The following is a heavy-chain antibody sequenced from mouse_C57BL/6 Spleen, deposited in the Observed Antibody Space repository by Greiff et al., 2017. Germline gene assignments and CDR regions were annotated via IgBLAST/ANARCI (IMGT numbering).Heavy chain of an antibody. CDR3: ASRATTDDFDY. CDR2: NSSDGSYT. J-gene: IGHJ2*01. D-gene: IGHD1-1*01. Sequence: EVKLVESGGDLVKPRGSLILSCAASGFPFSSYGMSCVRQTPDKRLEWVATNSSDGSYTYYPDSVKGRFTNSRDNAMNTLYLQMSSLKSEDTALYYCASRATTDDFDYWGQGTTLTVSS. CDR1: GFPFSSYG. V-gene: IGHV5-6*02.